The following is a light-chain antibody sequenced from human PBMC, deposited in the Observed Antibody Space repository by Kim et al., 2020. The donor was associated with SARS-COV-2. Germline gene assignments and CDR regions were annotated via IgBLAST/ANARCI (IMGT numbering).Light chain of an antibody. V-gene: IGKV3D-7*01. Sequence: PRERVTLSCRASQSVSSSYLTWYQQKPGQAPRLLIYGASTRATGIPARFSGSGSGTDFTLTISSLQPEDFAVYYCQQDYNLPWTFGQGTKVDIK. CDR3: QQDYNLPWT. CDR1: QSVSSSY. CDR2: GAS. J-gene: IGKJ1*01.